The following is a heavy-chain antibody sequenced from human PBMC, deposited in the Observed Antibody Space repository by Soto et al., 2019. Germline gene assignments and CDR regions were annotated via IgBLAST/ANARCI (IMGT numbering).Heavy chain of an antibody. D-gene: IGHD1-26*01. J-gene: IGHJ4*02. Sequence: GGSLRLSCAASGFTFSSYAMHWVRQAPGKGLEWVAVISYDGSNKYYADSVKGRFTISRDNSKNTLYLQMNSLRAEDTAVYYCARDLGWEDFVSALGYWGQGTLVTVSS. CDR3: ARDLGWEDFVSALGY. V-gene: IGHV3-30-3*01. CDR2: ISYDGSNK. CDR1: GFTFSSYA.